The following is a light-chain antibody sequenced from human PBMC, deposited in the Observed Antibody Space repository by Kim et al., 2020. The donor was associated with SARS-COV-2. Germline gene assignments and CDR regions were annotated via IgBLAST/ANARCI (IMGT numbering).Light chain of an antibody. CDR1: SSNIGSHY. J-gene: IGLJ3*02. V-gene: IGLV1-47*01. CDR2: RDN. CDR3: ASWGDGLSGPWV. Sequence: QSVLTQPPSASGTPGQRVTISCSGSSSNIGSHYVYWYQHRPGTAPKHLIHRDNQRTSGVPDRFSASKSGTSASLAIDGLRSEDEADYYCASWGDGLSGPWVFGGGTQLTVL.